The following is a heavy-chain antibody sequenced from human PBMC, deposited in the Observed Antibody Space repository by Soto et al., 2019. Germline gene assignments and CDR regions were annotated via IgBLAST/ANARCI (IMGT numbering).Heavy chain of an antibody. CDR2: IIPILGIA. J-gene: IGHJ4*02. Sequence: QVQLVQSGAEVKKPGSSVKVSCKASGGTFSSYTISWVRQAPGQGLEWMGRIIPILGIANYAQKFQGRVTITADKPTSTAYMELSSLRSEDTAVYYCAALQSDDYGDYFDYWGQGTLVTVSS. CDR1: GGTFSSYT. V-gene: IGHV1-69*02. CDR3: AALQSDDYGDYFDY. D-gene: IGHD4-17*01.